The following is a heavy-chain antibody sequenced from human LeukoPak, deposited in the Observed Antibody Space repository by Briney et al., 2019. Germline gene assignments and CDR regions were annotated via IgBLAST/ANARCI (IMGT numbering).Heavy chain of an antibody. CDR1: GGSISSYY. V-gene: IGHV4-59*01. CDR2: IYYSGST. CDR3: ARDLFPRSALGF. D-gene: IGHD1-26*01. J-gene: IGHJ4*02. Sequence: SETLSLTCTVSGGSISSYYWSWIRQPPGKGLEWIGYIYYSGSTNYNPSLKSRVTISVDTSKNQFSLKLSSVTAADTAVYYCARDLFPRSALGFWGQGTLVTVSS.